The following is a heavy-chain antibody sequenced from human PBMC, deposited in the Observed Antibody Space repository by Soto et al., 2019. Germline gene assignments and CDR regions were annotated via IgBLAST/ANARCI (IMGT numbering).Heavy chain of an antibody. CDR2: INWNSGSI. Sequence: LRLSCSASGFTFDDYAMHWVRQVPGKGLEWVSGINWNSGSIGYGDSVKGRFAISRDNAKNSLHLQMNSLSAEDTAFYYCVKDESINWYSGHFRHWGQGTLVTVSS. CDR1: GFTFDDYA. CDR3: VKDESINWYSGHFRH. D-gene: IGHD6-13*01. V-gene: IGHV3-9*01. J-gene: IGHJ1*01.